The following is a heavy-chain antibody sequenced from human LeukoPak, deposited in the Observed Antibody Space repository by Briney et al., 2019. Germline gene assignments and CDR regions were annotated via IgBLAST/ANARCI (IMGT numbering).Heavy chain of an antibody. CDR3: AKDGPIWFGELLYPNWFDP. CDR1: GYTFTSYG. J-gene: IGHJ5*02. V-gene: IGHV1-18*01. Sequence: SVKVSCKASGYTFTSYGITWVRQAPGQGLEWLGWISVYNGNTNYAQNLQGRVTMTTDTSTSTAYMELRSLRSDDTAVYYCAKDGPIWFGELLYPNWFDPWGQGTLVTVSS. CDR2: ISVYNGNT. D-gene: IGHD3-10*01.